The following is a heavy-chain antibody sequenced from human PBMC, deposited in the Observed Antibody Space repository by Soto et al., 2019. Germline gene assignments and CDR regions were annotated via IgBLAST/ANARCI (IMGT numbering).Heavy chain of an antibody. CDR2: IYYSGST. CDR3: ARRITGTTYDY. CDR1: GGSISSYY. Sequence: QVQLQESGPGLVKPSETLSLTCTVSGGSISSYYWSWIRQPPGKGLEWIGYIYYSGSTNYNPSLKSRVTISVDTSKNHCSLKLSSVTAADTAVYYCARRITGTTYDYWGQGTLVTVSS. D-gene: IGHD1-7*01. J-gene: IGHJ4*02. V-gene: IGHV4-59*01.